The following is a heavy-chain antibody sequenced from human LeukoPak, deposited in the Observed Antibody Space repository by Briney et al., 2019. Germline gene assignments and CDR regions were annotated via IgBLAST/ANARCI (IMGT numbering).Heavy chain of an antibody. D-gene: IGHD3/OR15-3a*01. Sequence: ASVKVSCKASGYSFTSFGISWVRQAPGQGLEWMGWISAYNGNTRSAQKFQGRVTMTTDTSTSTAYMELRSLRFDDTAVFYCVRDLGIDTSMIFFDFWGQGTLVTVSS. CDR3: VRDLGIDTSMIFFDF. V-gene: IGHV1-18*01. J-gene: IGHJ4*02. CDR2: ISAYNGNT. CDR1: GYSFTSFG.